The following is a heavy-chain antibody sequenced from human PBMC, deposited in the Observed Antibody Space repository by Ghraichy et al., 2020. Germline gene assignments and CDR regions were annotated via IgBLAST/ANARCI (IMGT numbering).Heavy chain of an antibody. CDR2: INPNSGGT. Sequence: ASVKVSCKASGYTFTGYYMHWVRQAPGQGLEWMGWINPNSGGTNYAQKFQGRVTMTRDTSISTAYMELSRLRSDDTAVYYCARGRRDYDILTGYYFFEYWGQGTLVTVSS. V-gene: IGHV1-2*02. D-gene: IGHD3-9*01. J-gene: IGHJ4*02. CDR1: GYTFTGYY. CDR3: ARGRRDYDILTGYYFFEY.